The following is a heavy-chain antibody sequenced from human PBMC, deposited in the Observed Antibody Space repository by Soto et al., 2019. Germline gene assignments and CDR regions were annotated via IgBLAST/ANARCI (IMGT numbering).Heavy chain of an antibody. Sequence: SETLSLTCTVSGGSISSGGYYWSWIRQHPGKGLEWIGYIYYSGSTYYNPSLKSRVTISVDTSKNQFSLKLSSVTAADTAVYYCEGDAGYVYYGSGSYHKRLDPSSQGTCVTVSS. CDR2: IYYSGST. J-gene: IGHJ5*02. CDR3: EGDAGYVYYGSGSYHKRLDP. D-gene: IGHD3-10*01. V-gene: IGHV4-31*03. CDR1: GGSISSGGYY.